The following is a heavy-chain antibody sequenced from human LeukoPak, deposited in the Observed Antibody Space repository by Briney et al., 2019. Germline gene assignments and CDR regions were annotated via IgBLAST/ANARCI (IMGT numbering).Heavy chain of an antibody. D-gene: IGHD1-1*01. CDR3: ARGRYNWNDLYYYGMDV. CDR1: GDSVSSNSAA. Sequence: SQTLSLTCAISGDSVSSNSAAWNWIRQSPSRGLEWLGRTYYRSKWYNDYAVSVKSRITINPDTSKSQFSLQLNSVTPEDTAVYYCARGRYNWNDLYYYGMDVWGQGTTVTVSS. J-gene: IGHJ6*02. V-gene: IGHV6-1*01. CDR2: TYYRSKWYN.